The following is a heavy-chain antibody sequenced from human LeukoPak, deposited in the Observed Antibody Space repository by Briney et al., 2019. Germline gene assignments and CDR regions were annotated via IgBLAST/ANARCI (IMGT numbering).Heavy chain of an antibody. Sequence: GGSPRLSCAASGFEFDMYGMNWVRQAPGKGLEWVSSISSTGGTTYYADSVKGRFTISRDNSKNTLYLQMNSLRAEDTAIYYCAKNGDRGAYCTGGTCYPYFYYYMDVWGKGTTVTI. J-gene: IGHJ6*03. V-gene: IGHV3-23*01. CDR1: GFEFDMYG. CDR2: ISSTGGTT. D-gene: IGHD2-15*01. CDR3: AKNGDRGAYCTGGTCYPYFYYYMDV.